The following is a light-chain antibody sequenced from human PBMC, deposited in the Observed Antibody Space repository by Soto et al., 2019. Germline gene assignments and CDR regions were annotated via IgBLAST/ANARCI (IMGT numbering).Light chain of an antibody. V-gene: IGKV1-5*01. CDR3: QQYNNWRRT. Sequence: DIPMTQSPSTLYESLGDRFTITCRASQSINNWLAWYQQKPGKAPKFLIYDASNLESGVPSRFSGSASGTEFTLTISSLQSEDFAVYYCQQYNNWRRTFGQGTKVDVK. CDR1: QSINNW. J-gene: IGKJ1*01. CDR2: DAS.